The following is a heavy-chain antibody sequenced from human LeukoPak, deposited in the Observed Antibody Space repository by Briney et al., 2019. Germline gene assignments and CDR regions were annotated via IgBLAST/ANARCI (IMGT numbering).Heavy chain of an antibody. CDR1: GFTFSSYA. J-gene: IGHJ5*02. CDR2: ISYDGSNK. V-gene: IGHV3-30*04. CDR3: ARDWIDRGTFDP. D-gene: IGHD2-2*03. Sequence: GGSLRLSCAASGFTFSSYAMHWVRQAPGKGLEWVAVISYDGSNKYYADSVKGRFTISRDNAKNTVYLQMNSLRAEDTAVYYCARDWIDRGTFDPWGQGSLVTASS.